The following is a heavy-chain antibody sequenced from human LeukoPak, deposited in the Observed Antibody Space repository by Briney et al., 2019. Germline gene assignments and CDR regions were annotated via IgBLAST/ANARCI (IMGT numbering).Heavy chain of an antibody. CDR3: ARDTYYYGSGSYRLDY. CDR1: GGSISSYY. J-gene: IGHJ4*02. V-gene: IGHV4-4*07. Sequence: SETLSLTCTFSGGSISSYYWSWIRQPAGKGLEWIGRIHTSGSTNYNPSLKSRVTMSVDTSKNQFSLKLSSMTAADTAVYYCARDTYYYGSGSYRLDYWGQGTLVTVSS. D-gene: IGHD3-10*01. CDR2: IHTSGST.